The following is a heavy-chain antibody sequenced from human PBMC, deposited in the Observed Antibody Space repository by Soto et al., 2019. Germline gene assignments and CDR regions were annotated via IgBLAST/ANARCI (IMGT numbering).Heavy chain of an antibody. Sequence: PGGSLRLSCAASGFTFGKYWMAWVRQAPGKGLEWLANIKRDGSEKYYVDSVKGRFTISRDNAKNSLYLQMSSLRVEDTAVYYCARHDDRDANYWGQGTLVTSPQ. J-gene: IGHJ4*02. V-gene: IGHV3-7*01. CDR2: IKRDGSEK. CDR3: ARHDDRDANY. CDR1: GFTFGKYW. D-gene: IGHD3-3*01.